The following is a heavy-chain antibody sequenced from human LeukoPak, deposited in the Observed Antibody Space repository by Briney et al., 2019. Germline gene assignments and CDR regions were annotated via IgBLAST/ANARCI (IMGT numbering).Heavy chain of an antibody. V-gene: IGHV3-30-3*01. Sequence: GRSLRLSCAASGFTFSSYAMHWVRQAPGKGLEWVAVISYDGSNKYYADSVKGRFTISRDNSKNTLYLQMNSLRAEDTAVYYCARATLGVTLFDYWGQGTLVTVSS. J-gene: IGHJ4*02. D-gene: IGHD3-16*01. CDR1: GFTFSSYA. CDR2: ISYDGSNK. CDR3: ARATLGVTLFDY.